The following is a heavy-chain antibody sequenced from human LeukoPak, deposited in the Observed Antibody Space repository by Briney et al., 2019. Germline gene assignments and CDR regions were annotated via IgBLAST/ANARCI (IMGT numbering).Heavy chain of an antibody. Sequence: TLSLTCTVSGGSISSGGYYWSWIRQPPGKGLEWIGYIYHSGSTYYNPSLKSRVTISVDRSKNQFSLKLSSVTAADTAVYYCARGAPGIAAAADSYWGQGTLVTVSS. D-gene: IGHD6-13*01. CDR3: ARGAPGIAAAADSY. V-gene: IGHV4-30-2*01. J-gene: IGHJ4*02. CDR2: IYHSGST. CDR1: GGSISSGGYY.